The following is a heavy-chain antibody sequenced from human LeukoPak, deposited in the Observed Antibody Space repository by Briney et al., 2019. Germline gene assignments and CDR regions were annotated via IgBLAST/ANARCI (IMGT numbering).Heavy chain of an antibody. CDR1: GFTFSSYS. J-gene: IGHJ4*02. D-gene: IGHD3-22*01. Sequence: GGSLRLPCAASGFTFSSYSMNWVRQAPGKGLEWVSSISSSSSYIYYADSVKGRFTISRDNAKNSLYLQMNSLRAEDTAVYYCASFSSGYYSVDYWGQGTLVTVSS. CDR3: ASFSSGYYSVDY. V-gene: IGHV3-21*01. CDR2: ISSSSSYI.